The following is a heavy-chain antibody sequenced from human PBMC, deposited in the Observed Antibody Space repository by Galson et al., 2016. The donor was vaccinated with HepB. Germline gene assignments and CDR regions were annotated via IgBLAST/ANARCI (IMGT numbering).Heavy chain of an antibody. J-gene: IGHJ4*02. CDR2: LYHTEST. Sequence: SETLSLTCDVTGGSISSSEWWSWVRQSPEKGLEWIGGLYHTESTDYNPSLKSRVTISVDKSKNQFSLKLSSVTAADPAVYYCVRSADFWRFGYWGQGTLVTVSS. CDR1: GGSISSSEW. D-gene: IGHD3-3*01. CDR3: VRSADFWRFGY. V-gene: IGHV4-4*02.